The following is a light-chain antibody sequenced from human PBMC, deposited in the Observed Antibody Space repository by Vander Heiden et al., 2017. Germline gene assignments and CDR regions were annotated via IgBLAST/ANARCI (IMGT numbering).Light chain of an antibody. Sequence: DVQMTQSPSTLSASVGDRVTITCRASQSISSWLAWYQQKPGKAPKLLIYKASSLESGVPSRFSGSGSGTEFTLTISSLQPDDFATYYCQQDSYFPATFGQGTKVEIK. CDR3: QQDSYFPAT. CDR1: QSISSW. V-gene: IGKV1-5*03. J-gene: IGKJ1*01. CDR2: KAS.